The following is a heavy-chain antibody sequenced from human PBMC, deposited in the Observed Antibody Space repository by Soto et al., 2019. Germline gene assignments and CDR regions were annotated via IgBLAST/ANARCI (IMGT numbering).Heavy chain of an antibody. CDR1: GGAFSDYA. CDR2: IMPIFRAP. Sequence: QVQLVQSGAEVKKPGSSVKVSCKASGGAFSDYAFSWVRQAPGQGLEWLGGIMPIFRAPDYAQKIQGRVTVPADEFTRTAYMEMNSLRSEDTAVYYCASWLKGPDIGNYYYGMDVWGQGTTVTVS. V-gene: IGHV1-69*12. CDR3: ASWLKGPDIGNYYYGMDV. D-gene: IGHD2-15*01. J-gene: IGHJ6*02.